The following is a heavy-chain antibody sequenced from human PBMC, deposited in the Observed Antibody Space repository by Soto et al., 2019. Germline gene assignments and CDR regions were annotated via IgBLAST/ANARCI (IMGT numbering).Heavy chain of an antibody. J-gene: IGHJ6*02. V-gene: IGHV3-30-3*01. D-gene: IGHD6-13*01. Sequence: QVQLVESGGGVVQPGRSLRLSCAASGFTFSSYAMHWVRQAPGKGLEWVAVISYDGSNKYYADSVKGRFTISRDNSKNTLYLQMNSLRAEDKAVYYCARGLYSSSTYYYYYYGMDVWGQGTTVTVSS. CDR3: ARGLYSSSTYYYYYYGMDV. CDR2: ISYDGSNK. CDR1: GFTFSSYA.